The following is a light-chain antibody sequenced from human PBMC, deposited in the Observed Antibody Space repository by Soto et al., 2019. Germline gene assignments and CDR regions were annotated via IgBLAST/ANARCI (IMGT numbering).Light chain of an antibody. J-gene: IGLJ1*01. V-gene: IGLV2-23*02. CDR3: CSYAGGSSAYV. CDR2: EVS. CDR1: SSDVGSYNV. Sequence: QSVLTQPASVSGSPGQSITISCTGTSSDVGSYNVVSWYQQHPGKAPKLLIYEVSKRPSGGSDRFSGSKSGNTASLTISGLQAEDEAVYHCCSYAGGSSAYVFGTGTKATVL.